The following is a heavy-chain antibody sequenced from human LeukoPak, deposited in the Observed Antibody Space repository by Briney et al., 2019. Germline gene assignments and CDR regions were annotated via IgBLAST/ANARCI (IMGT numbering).Heavy chain of an antibody. CDR1: GFTFSNFG. CDR3: VKGGYCSGSGCYSTDAWVDY. D-gene: IGHD2-15*01. V-gene: IGHV3-23*01. J-gene: IGHJ4*02. CDR2: ISGSAGST. Sequence: PGGSLRLSCTASGFTFSNFGMSWVRQAPGKGLEWVSTISGSAGSTHYADSVKGRFTIPRDNSKNTLYLQVSSLRTEDTAVYYCVKGGYCSGSGCYSTDAWVDYWGQGTLVTVSS.